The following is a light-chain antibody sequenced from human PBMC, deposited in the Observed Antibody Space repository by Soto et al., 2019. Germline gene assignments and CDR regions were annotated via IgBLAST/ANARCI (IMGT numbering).Light chain of an antibody. CDR3: LLYYSGHVRL. CDR2: NTN. J-gene: IGLJ2*01. V-gene: IGLV7-43*01. CDR1: PVAVTSDYF. Sequence: QTVVTQEPSLTVSPGGTVALTCASSPVAVTSDYFPNWIQQKPGQTPRTLIYNTNNKYSWTPARFSGYLLGGKAALTLSDVQPEDEADYYCLLYYSGHVRLFGGGTKVTVL.